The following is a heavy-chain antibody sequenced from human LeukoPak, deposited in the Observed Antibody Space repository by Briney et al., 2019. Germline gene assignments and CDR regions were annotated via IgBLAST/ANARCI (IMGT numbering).Heavy chain of an antibody. CDR3: AKDRIAGASHAFDM. D-gene: IGHD6-13*01. J-gene: IGHJ3*02. CDR1: GFTFSSYA. Sequence: GGSLRLSCAASGFTFSSYATTWVRQAPGKGLEWVSGISGSTGSTYYADSVKGRFTISGDKSKNTVYLQMNSLRAEDTAVYYCAKDRIAGASHAFDMWGQGTMVTVSS. V-gene: IGHV3-23*01. CDR2: ISGSTGST.